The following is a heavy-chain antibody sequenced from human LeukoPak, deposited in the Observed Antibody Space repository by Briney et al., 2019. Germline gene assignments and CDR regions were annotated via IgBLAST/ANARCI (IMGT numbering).Heavy chain of an antibody. D-gene: IGHD6-19*01. CDR3: ARGPSSGRSFNY. CDR2: IKHDGSEI. CDR1: GFTFSSYW. J-gene: IGHJ4*02. Sequence: GGSLRLSCAASGFTFSSYWMSWVRQAPGKGLEWVANIKHDGSEIYYVDSVKGRFTISRDNAKNSLYLQKNSLRAEDTAVYYCARGPSSGRSFNYWGQGTLVTVSS. V-gene: IGHV3-7*01.